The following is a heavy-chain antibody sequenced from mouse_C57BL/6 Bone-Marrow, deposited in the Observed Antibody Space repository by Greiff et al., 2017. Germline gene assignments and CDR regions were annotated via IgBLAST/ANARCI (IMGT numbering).Heavy chain of an antibody. CDR3: ALPKWYFEV. Sequence: VQLQQPGAELVMPGASVKLSCKASGYTFTSYWMHWVKQRPGQGLEWVGEIGPSDSYTNYNQKFKGKSTLPVDKSSSNAYMQLSSLTSEGSAVYCCALPKWYFEVWGTGTTVTVSS. CDR2: IGPSDSYT. V-gene: IGHV1-69*01. J-gene: IGHJ1*03. CDR1: GYTFTSYW. D-gene: IGHD5-1*01.